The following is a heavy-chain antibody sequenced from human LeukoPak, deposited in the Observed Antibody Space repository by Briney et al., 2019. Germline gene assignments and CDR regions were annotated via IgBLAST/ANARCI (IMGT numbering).Heavy chain of an antibody. D-gene: IGHD5-18*01. CDR1: GGSISGYY. V-gene: IGHV4-4*07. CDR3: ARERGYSNGYCFDH. J-gene: IGHJ4*02. Sequence: SETLSLTCTVSGGSISGYYWSWIRQPAGKGLEWIGHIYTSGSTNHNPSLKSRVTMSVDTSKNHFSLSLRSVTAADTAVYYCARERGYSNGYCFDHWGQRTLVTVSS. CDR2: IYTSGST.